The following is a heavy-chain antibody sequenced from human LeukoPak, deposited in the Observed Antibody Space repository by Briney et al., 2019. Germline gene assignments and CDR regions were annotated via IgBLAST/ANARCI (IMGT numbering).Heavy chain of an antibody. D-gene: IGHD6-19*01. Sequence: SETLSLTCTVSGGSISSYYWSWIRQPPGKGLEWIGYIYYSGSTNYNPSLKSRVTISVDTSKNQFSLKLGSVTAADTAVYYCARRIAVAGSSAFDIWGQGTMVTVSS. J-gene: IGHJ3*02. CDR3: ARRIAVAGSSAFDI. CDR2: IYYSGST. V-gene: IGHV4-59*08. CDR1: GGSISSYY.